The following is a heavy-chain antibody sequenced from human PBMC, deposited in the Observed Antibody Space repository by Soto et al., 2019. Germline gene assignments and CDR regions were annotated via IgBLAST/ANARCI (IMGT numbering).Heavy chain of an antibody. J-gene: IGHJ4*02. V-gene: IGHV1-8*01. CDR3: ARCSYSRKGDF. CDR2: MNPNSGNT. D-gene: IGHD2-2*02. CDR1: GYTFTSYD. Sequence: QVQLVQSGAEVKKPGASVKVSCKASGYTFTSYDINWVRQATGQGLEWMGWMNPNSGNTGYAQKFQGRVTMTRNTSISTAYMVLSSVGSEDTAGYYWARCSYSRKGDFWGQGTLVTVSS.